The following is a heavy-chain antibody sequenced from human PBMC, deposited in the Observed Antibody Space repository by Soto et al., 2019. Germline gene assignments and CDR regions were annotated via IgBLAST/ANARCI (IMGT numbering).Heavy chain of an antibody. D-gene: IGHD3-16*02. V-gene: IGHV4-30-4*01. Sequence: QVQLQESGPGLVKPSQTLSLTCTVSGGSISSGDYYWSWIRQPPGKGLEWIGYIYYSGSTYYNPPLKSRVTISVDTSKNQFSLKLSSVTAADTAVYYCARAPRYYDYVWGSYRYNWFDPWGQGTLVTVSS. CDR1: GGSISSGDYY. CDR2: IYYSGST. J-gene: IGHJ5*02. CDR3: ARAPRYYDYVWGSYRYNWFDP.